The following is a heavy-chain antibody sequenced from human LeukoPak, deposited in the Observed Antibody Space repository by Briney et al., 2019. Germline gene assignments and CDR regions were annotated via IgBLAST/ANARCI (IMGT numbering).Heavy chain of an antibody. CDR2: IYYSGST. Sequence: PSETLSLTCTVSGGSISSSSYYWGWIRQPPGKGLEWIGSIYYSGSTYYNPSLKSRVTISVDTSKNQFSLKLSSVTAADTAVYYCARDPGGGVGATHDAFDIWGQGTMVTVSS. D-gene: IGHD1-26*01. J-gene: IGHJ3*02. CDR3: ARDPGGGVGATHDAFDI. V-gene: IGHV4-39*07. CDR1: GGSISSSSYY.